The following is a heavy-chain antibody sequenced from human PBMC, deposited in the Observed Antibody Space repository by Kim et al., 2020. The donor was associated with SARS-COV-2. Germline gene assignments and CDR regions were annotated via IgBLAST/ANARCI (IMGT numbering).Heavy chain of an antibody. J-gene: IGHJ5*02. V-gene: IGHV1-18*01. Sequence: ASVKVSCKASGYTFTSYGISWVRQAPGQGLEWMGWISAYNGNTNYAQKLQGRVTMTTDTSTSTAYMELRSLRSDDTAVYYCARAPLRVGFGEHNWFDPWGQGTLVTVSS. CDR3: ARAPLRVGFGEHNWFDP. D-gene: IGHD3-10*01. CDR2: ISAYNGNT. CDR1: GYTFTSYG.